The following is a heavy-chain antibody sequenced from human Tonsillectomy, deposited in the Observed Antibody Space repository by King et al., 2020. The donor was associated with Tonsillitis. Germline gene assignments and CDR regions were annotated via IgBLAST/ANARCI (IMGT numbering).Heavy chain of an antibody. J-gene: IGHJ5*02. V-gene: IGHV3-11*01. Sequence: VQLVESGGGLVKPGGSLRLSCAASGFTFSDSYMSWVRQAPGKGLEWVSSISSSGTTRYYADYMRGRFTISRDNANNSLYLQMNSLRAEDTAVYYCAGEGYYDISGYYYEGWFDPWGQGTLVTVSS. D-gene: IGHD3-22*01. CDR3: AGEGYYDISGYYYEGWFDP. CDR1: GFTFSDSY. CDR2: ISSSGTTR.